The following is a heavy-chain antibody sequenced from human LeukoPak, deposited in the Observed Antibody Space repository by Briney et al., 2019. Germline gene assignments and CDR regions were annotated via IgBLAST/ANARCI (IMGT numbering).Heavy chain of an antibody. CDR2: ITSSSRYI. J-gene: IGHJ4*02. V-gene: IGHV3-21*01. D-gene: IGHD1-1*01. CDR3: AREGGYDLLLDY. Sequence: GGSLRLSCAASGFTFSSFSMTWVRQAPGKGLEWVSSITSSSRYIYYADSVKGRFAISRDNAKNSLYLQVNSLRAEDTAVYYCAREGGYDLLLDYWGQGTLVTVSS. CDR1: GFTFSSFS.